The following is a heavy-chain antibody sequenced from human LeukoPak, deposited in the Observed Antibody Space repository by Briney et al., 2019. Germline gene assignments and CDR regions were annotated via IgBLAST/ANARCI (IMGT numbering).Heavy chain of an antibody. Sequence: GASVKVSCKVSGYTLTELSMHWVRQAPGKGLEWMGGFYPEDGETIYAQKFQGRVTMTEDTSTDTAYMELSSLRSEDTAVYYCATGVGYSSGWYTLDYWGQGTLVTVSS. CDR3: ATGVGYSSGWYTLDY. CDR1: GYTLTELS. J-gene: IGHJ4*02. V-gene: IGHV1-24*01. CDR2: FYPEDGET. D-gene: IGHD6-19*01.